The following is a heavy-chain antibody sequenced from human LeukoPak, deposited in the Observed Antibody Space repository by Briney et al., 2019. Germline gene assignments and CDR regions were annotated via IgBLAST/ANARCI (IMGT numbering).Heavy chain of an antibody. CDR1: GFTVISNY. CDR2: ISGSGGST. CDR3: AKSHSGSYLIDAFDI. Sequence: GGSLRLSCAASGFTVISNYMSWVRQAPGKGLEWVSAISGSGGSTYYADSVKGRFTISRDNSKNTLYLQMNSLRAEDTAVYYCAKSHSGSYLIDAFDIWGQGTMVTVSS. V-gene: IGHV3-23*01. J-gene: IGHJ3*02. D-gene: IGHD1-26*01.